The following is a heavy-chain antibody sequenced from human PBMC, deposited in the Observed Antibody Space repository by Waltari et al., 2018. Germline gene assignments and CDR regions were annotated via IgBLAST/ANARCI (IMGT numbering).Heavy chain of an antibody. D-gene: IGHD5-12*01. CDR3: ARDKGATDWGYYMDV. CDR2: INTDNGNT. CDR1: GYTFTTYG. J-gene: IGHJ6*03. Sequence: QVQLVQSGAEVKKPGASVKVSCKASGYTFTTYGITWVRQAPGQGLEWVGWINTDNGNTLYVQKLKGRVNLTADTATTSAYMELRSLTSDDTDLYYCARDKGATDWGYYMDVWGTGTTVTVSS. V-gene: IGHV1-18*01.